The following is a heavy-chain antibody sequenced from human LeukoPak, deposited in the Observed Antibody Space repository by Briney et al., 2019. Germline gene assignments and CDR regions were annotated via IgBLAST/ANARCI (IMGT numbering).Heavy chain of an antibody. J-gene: IGHJ3*02. Sequence: GASVKVSCKASGYTFTSYGISWVRQAPGQGLEWMGWISAYNGNTNYAQKLQGRVTMTTDTSTGTAYMELRSLRSDDTAVYYCARERITMTEGAFDIWGQGTMVTVSS. D-gene: IGHD3-22*01. CDR1: GYTFTSYG. CDR2: ISAYNGNT. CDR3: ARERITMTEGAFDI. V-gene: IGHV1-18*01.